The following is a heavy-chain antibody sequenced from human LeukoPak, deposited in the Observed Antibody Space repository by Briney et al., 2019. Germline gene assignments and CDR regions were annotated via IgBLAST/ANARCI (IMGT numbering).Heavy chain of an antibody. V-gene: IGHV3-7*01. CDR2: IKQDGSEK. CDR3: ARDLAGPPQEAFDI. Sequence: GGSLRLYCAASGLTFSSYWMSWVRQAPGKGLEWVANIKQDGSEKHYVDSVTGRFTISRDNTKNSLYLQMNSLRADDTAVYYCARDLAGPPQEAFDIWGQGTMVTVSS. J-gene: IGHJ3*02. CDR1: GLTFSSYW.